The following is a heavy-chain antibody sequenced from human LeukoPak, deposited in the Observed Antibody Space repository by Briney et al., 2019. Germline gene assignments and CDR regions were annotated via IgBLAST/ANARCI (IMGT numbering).Heavy chain of an antibody. CDR1: GFTFSDYG. J-gene: IGHJ3*02. V-gene: IGHV3-30*18. CDR3: AKALRSWGYCGADCSNVHAFDI. CDR2: ISYDGSNR. D-gene: IGHD2-21*02. Sequence: GGSLRLSCAASGFTFSDYGIHLVRQAPGKGLEWVAVISYDGSNRYYADSVEGRFTISRDNSKETMYVQMNSLRAEDTAVYYCAKALRSWGYCGADCSNVHAFDIWGQGTMVTVSS.